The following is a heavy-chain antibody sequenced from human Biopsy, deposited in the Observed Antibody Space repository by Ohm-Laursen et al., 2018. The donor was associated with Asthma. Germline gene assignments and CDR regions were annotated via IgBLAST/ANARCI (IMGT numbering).Heavy chain of an antibody. CDR3: ARAVDYSHYYGIDI. V-gene: IGHV1-18*04. Sequence: VASVKVSCKTSGYTFRSYGVSWVRQAPGQGLEWMGWISPFTGDTHFGQKFQGRVTMTTDTSTDTAYMELRSLRSDDTAVYFCARAVDYSHYYGIDIWGQGTTVTVS. CDR1: GYTFRSYG. J-gene: IGHJ6*02. CDR2: ISPFTGDT. D-gene: IGHD3-10*01.